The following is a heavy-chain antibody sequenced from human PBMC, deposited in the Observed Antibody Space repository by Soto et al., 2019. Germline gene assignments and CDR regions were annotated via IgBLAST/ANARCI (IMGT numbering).Heavy chain of an antibody. Sequence: QVHLVQSGAEVKKPGASVKVSCKGSGYTFTSYGITWVRQAPGQGREWMGWISAHNGNTDYAQQRQGRVTVTRDTSTSTAYMALRSLRSDDTAVYSCARGRYGDYWGQGALVTVSS. CDR2: ISAHNGNT. CDR3: ARGRYGDY. J-gene: IGHJ4*02. V-gene: IGHV1-18*01. CDR1: GYTFTSYG. D-gene: IGHD1-1*01.